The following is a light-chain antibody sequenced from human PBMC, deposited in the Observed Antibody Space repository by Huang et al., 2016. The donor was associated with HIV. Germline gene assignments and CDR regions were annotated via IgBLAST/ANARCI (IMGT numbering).Light chain of an antibody. J-gene: IGKJ2*01. CDR1: QSIDNF. V-gene: IGKV1-39*01. CDR2: AAS. Sequence: DIQMTQSPSSLSASIGGRVTITCRASQSIDNFLNWYQQNPGKAPKLLINAASSLQSGFPSRFSGSGSGTDFTLTISSLQPEDFAAYFCQQSYSTPHTFGQGTKLDIK. CDR3: QQSYSTPHT.